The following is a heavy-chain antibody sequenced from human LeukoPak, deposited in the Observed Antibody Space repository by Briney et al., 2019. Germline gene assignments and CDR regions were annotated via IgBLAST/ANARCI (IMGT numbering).Heavy chain of an antibody. CDR1: GFTFSSYS. Sequence: PGGSLRLSCAASGFTFSSYSMNWVRQAPGKGLEWVSVIYSGGSTYYADSVKGRFTISRDNSKNTLYLQMNSLRAEDTAVYYCARDGGADGMDVWGQGTTVTVSS. J-gene: IGHJ6*02. V-gene: IGHV3-66*01. CDR3: ARDGGADGMDV. D-gene: IGHD3-16*01. CDR2: IYSGGST.